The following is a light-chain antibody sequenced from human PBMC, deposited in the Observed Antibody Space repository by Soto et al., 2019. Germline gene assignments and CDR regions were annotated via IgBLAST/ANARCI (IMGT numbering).Light chain of an antibody. CDR2: QAS. J-gene: IGKJ1*01. CDR1: QSISSW. CDR3: QQYNSYSWT. Sequence: IQISQSPSTLSASVGGTVTITCRASQSISSWLAWYQQKPGTAPKLLIYQASTLHSGAPSRLSGSGYGTLFTLTTRRLQPDDFAPYYCQQYNSYSWTFGQGTKVDIK. V-gene: IGKV1-5*03.